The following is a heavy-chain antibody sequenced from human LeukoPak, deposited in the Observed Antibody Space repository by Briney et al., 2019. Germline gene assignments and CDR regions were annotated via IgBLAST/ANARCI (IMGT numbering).Heavy chain of an antibody. D-gene: IGHD5-18*01. CDR3: ARLRGYTSGNPGY. CDR2: IYYNGDT. J-gene: IGHJ4*02. CDR1: GASISSSSYY. V-gene: IGHV4-39*01. Sequence: SETLSLTCTVSGASISSSSYYWGWIRQPPGKGLEWIGSIYYNGDTYYNSSLQSRLTISVDTSKNQFTLKLSSMTAADTALYYCARLRGYTSGNPGYWGQGSLVTVSS.